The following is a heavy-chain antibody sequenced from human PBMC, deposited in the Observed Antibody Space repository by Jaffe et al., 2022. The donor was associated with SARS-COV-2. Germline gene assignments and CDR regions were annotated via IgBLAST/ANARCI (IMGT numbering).Heavy chain of an antibody. J-gene: IGHJ5*02. Sequence: QVQLQESGPGLVKPSGILSLTCVVSGGSISTSNWWSWVRQPPGKGLEWIGEIYHTGSTTYNPSLKSRVTMSVDRSQNQFSLNLSSVTAADTAVYYCVREGYTSGWAGESVRWFDPWGQGILVTVSS. D-gene: IGHD6-19*01. CDR2: IYHTGST. CDR1: GGSISTSNW. V-gene: IGHV4-4*02. CDR3: VREGYTSGWAGESVRWFDP.